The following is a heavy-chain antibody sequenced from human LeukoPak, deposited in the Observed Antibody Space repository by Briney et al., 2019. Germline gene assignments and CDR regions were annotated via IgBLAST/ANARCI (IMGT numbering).Heavy chain of an antibody. CDR2: IKSKTDGGTT. J-gene: IGHJ4*02. CDR3: TAYNWNYAFYY. V-gene: IGHV3-15*01. D-gene: IGHD1-7*01. Sequence: GGSLRLSCAASGFTFSNAWMSWVRQAPGKGLEWVGRIKSKTDGGTTDYAAPVKGRFTISRDDSKNTLYLQMNSLKTEDTAVYYCTAYNWNYAFYYWGQGTLVTVSS. CDR1: GFTFSNAW.